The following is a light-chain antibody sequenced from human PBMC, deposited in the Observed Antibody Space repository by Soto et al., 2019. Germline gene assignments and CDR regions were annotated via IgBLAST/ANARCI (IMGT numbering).Light chain of an antibody. CDR2: DAS. J-gene: IGKJ1*01. V-gene: IGKV1-5*01. CDR3: QQYKSYST. CDR1: QSLNTR. Sequence: IQLTQSQSTLSASVGDRVTLTCRASQSLNTRLAWYQQRPGKAPKLLIYDASTLESGVPSRFSGGGSGTEFTLTINNLQPDDLATYICQQYKSYSTFGRGTKVDIK.